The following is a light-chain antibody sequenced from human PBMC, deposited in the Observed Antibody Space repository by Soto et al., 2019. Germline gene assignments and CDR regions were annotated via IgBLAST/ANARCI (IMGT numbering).Light chain of an antibody. CDR1: SNDIGAYNY. V-gene: IGLV2-14*01. Sequence: QSALTQPASVSGSPGQSITISCTGSSNDIGAYNYISWYHQHPLKAPKLLIYEVDNRPSGISDRFSGSKSGFTASLTISGLQSEDEGEYFCSSYSASIMGVFGGGTQLTVL. CDR3: SSYSASIMGV. CDR2: EVD. J-gene: IGLJ3*02.